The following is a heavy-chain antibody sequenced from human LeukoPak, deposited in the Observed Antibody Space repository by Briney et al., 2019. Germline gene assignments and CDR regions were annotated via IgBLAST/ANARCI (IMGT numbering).Heavy chain of an antibody. J-gene: IGHJ4*02. V-gene: IGHV3-30*02. CDR2: IRYGGSDE. D-gene: IGHD6-19*01. Sequence: GGSLTLSCAAYGFTFSAYGMHWARQAPGKGLEWVAFIRYGGSDENYADSVKGRFTISRDNSKNTLYLQMNSLRAEDTAVYYCAKGGQWLAPGLDYWGQGTLVTVSS. CDR1: GFTFSAYG. CDR3: AKGGQWLAPGLDY.